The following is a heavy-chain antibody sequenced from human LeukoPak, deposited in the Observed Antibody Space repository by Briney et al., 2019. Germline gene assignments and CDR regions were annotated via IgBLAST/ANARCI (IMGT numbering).Heavy chain of an antibody. V-gene: IGHV4-34*01. CDR3: ARVRTYYYGMDV. J-gene: IGHJ6*02. Sequence: PSVTLSLTCAVYGGSFSGYYWSWIRQPPGKGLEWIGEINHSGSTNYNPSLKSRVTISVDTSKNQFSLKLSSVTAADTAVYYCARVRTYYYGMDVWGQGTTVTVSS. CDR1: GGSFSGYY. CDR2: INHSGST.